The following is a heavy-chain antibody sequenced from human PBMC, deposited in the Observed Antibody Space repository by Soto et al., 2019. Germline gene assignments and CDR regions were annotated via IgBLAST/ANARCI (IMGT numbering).Heavy chain of an antibody. CDR2: IYPGDSDT. CDR3: ATQRVGATGAADFYFDY. CDR1: GYSFTSYW. D-gene: IGHD1-26*01. J-gene: IGHJ4*02. Sequence: GESLKISCQGSGYSFTSYWVGWVRQMPGKGLEWMGIIYPGDSDTRYSPSFQGQVTISADKSISTAYLQWSSLMASDTAMYYCATQRVGATGAADFYFDYWGQGTPVSVSS. V-gene: IGHV5-51*01.